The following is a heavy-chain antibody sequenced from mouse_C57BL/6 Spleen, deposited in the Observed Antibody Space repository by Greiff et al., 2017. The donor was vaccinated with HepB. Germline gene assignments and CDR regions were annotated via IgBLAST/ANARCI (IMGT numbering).Heavy chain of an antibody. J-gene: IGHJ2*01. CDR3: ARWDYYGYDGDY. CDR1: GYTFTSYW. Sequence: QVQLKQPGAELVMPGASVKLSCKASGYTFTSYWMHWVKQRPGQGLEWIGEIDPSDSYTNYNQKFKGKSTLTVDKSSSTAYMQLSSLTSEDSAVYYCARWDYYGYDGDYWGQGTTLTVSS. V-gene: IGHV1-69*01. CDR2: IDPSDSYT. D-gene: IGHD2-2*01.